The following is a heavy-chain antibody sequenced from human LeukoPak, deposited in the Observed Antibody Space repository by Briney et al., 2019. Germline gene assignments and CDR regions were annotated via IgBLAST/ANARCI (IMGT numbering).Heavy chain of an antibody. CDR2: INSDGSST. CDR1: GFTFSNYW. V-gene: IGHV3-74*03. J-gene: IGHJ5*02. D-gene: IGHD5-18*01. CDR3: ARDPHGYWWFDP. Sequence: GGSLRLSCVASGFTFSNYWMHWVRQAPGKGLVWVSRINSDGSSTTYADSVKGRFTISRDNAKNTLYLQMSSLRAEDTAVYYCARDPHGYWWFDPWGQGTLVTVSS.